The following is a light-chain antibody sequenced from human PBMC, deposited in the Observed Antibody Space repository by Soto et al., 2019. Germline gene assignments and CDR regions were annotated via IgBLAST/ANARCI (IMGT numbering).Light chain of an antibody. Sequence: DIQLTQSPSFLSASLGDRVTITCRASQGISSYLAWYKQNPGKAPKLLIYAASTLQSGVPSRFSGSGSGTEFTLTINSLQPEDSATYYCQQLNSYPWTFGQGTKVEIK. CDR1: QGISSY. CDR3: QQLNSYPWT. CDR2: AAS. J-gene: IGKJ1*01. V-gene: IGKV1-9*01.